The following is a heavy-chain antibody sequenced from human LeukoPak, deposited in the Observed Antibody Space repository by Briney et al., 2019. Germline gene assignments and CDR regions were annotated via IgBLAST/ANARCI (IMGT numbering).Heavy chain of an antibody. CDR2: INWNGGST. D-gene: IGHD3-22*01. Sequence: GGSLRLSCAVSGFTFDDYGMSWVRQAPGKGLEWVSGINWNGGSTGYADSVKGRFTISRDNAKNSLYLQMNSLRAEDTALYYCAREVGGVVVYYFDYWGQGTLVTVSS. CDR3: AREVGGVVVYYFDY. CDR1: GFTFDDYG. J-gene: IGHJ4*02. V-gene: IGHV3-20*04.